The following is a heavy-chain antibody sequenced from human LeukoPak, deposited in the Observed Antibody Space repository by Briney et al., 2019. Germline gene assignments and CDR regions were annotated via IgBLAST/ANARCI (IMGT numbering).Heavy chain of an antibody. CDR1: GSRFTSAL. V-gene: IGHV5-51*01. CDR3: ARLTMIVVVLDAFDI. J-gene: IGHJ3*02. CDR2: IYPGDSDT. D-gene: IGHD3-22*01. Sequence: GGALNSSAKGSGSRFTSALIGWVRPIPRKGLGWRGIIYPGDSDTRYSQFFQGQVTISADKSISTAYLQWSSPKASDTAIYYCARLTMIVVVLDAFDIWVQGTMVTVSS.